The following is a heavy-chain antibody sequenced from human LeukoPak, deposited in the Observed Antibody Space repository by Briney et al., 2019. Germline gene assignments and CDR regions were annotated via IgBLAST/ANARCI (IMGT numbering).Heavy chain of an antibody. J-gene: IGHJ4*02. Sequence: AGGSLRLSCAASGFTVSSNYMSWVRQAPGKGLEWVSVIYSDGRTYYADFVKGRFTISRDNSKNTMYLQMNSLRAEDTAVYYCASGGGYSSAWHSSGYWGQGTLVTVSS. CDR2: IYSDGRT. CDR3: ASGGGYSSAWHSSGY. V-gene: IGHV3-53*01. CDR1: GFTVSSNY. D-gene: IGHD6-19*01.